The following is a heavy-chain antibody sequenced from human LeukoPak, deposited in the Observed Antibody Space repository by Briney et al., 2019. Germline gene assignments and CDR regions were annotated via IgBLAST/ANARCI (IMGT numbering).Heavy chain of an antibody. D-gene: IGHD3-22*01. CDR3: ATLLTTYYYDSSGYLPQAAFDI. V-gene: IGHV1-69*13. J-gene: IGHJ3*02. CDR1: GGTFSSYA. Sequence: SVKVSCKASGGTFSSYAISWVRQAPGQGLEWMGGIIPIFGTANYAQKFQGRVTITADESTSTAYMELRSLRSDDTAVYYCATLLTTYYYDSSGYLPQAAFDIWGQGTMVTVSS. CDR2: IIPIFGTA.